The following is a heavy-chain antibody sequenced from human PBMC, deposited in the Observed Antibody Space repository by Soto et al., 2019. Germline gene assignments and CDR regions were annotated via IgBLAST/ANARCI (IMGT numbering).Heavy chain of an antibody. CDR2: ISVSGGST. CDR1: GFTFSSYA. D-gene: IGHD3-22*01. CDR3: AKAAGSVYYPVDY. Sequence: EVQLLESGGGLVQPGGSLRLSCAASGFTFSSYAMSWFRQAPGKGLEWVSSISVSGGSTYYADSVKGRFTISRDNSKSTLFLHMNSLRAEATAVYYCAKAAGSVYYPVDYWGQGTLVTVSS. V-gene: IGHV3-23*01. J-gene: IGHJ4*02.